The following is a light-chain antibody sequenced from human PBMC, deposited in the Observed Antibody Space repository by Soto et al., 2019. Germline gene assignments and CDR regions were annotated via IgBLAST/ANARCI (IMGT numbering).Light chain of an antibody. J-gene: IGKJ4*01. Sequence: EIVLTQSPGTLSLSPGERATLSCRASQSVSSSYLAWYQQKPVQATRLLIYAASSRATGIPDRFSGSGSGTDFPLTISSLEPEDFAVYYCQHYGSSPLTFGGGTKVEIK. CDR2: AAS. CDR3: QHYGSSPLT. V-gene: IGKV3-20*01. CDR1: QSVSSSY.